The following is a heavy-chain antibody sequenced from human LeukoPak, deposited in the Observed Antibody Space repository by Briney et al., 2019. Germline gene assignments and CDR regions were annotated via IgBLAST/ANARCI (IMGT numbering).Heavy chain of an antibody. D-gene: IGHD5-12*01. CDR2: ISAYNGNT. V-gene: IGHV1-18*01. J-gene: IGHJ6*02. CDR1: GYTFTSYG. CDR3: ARDDPYSGYDYSVYYYYGMDV. Sequence: GASVKVSCKASGYTFTSYGIRWVRQAPGQGLEWMGWISAYNGNTNYAQKLQGRVTMTTDTSTSTAYMELRSLRSDDTAVYYCARDDPYSGYDYSVYYYYGMDVWGQGTTVTVSS.